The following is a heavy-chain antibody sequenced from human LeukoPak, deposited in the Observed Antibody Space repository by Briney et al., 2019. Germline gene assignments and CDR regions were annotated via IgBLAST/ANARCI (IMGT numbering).Heavy chain of an antibody. Sequence: ASVKVSCKASGYTFTSYAMHWVRQAPRQRLEWMGWINAGNGNTKYSQKFQGRVTITRDTSASTAYMELSSLRSEDTAVYYCAREGLIAVAHFDYWGQGTLVTVSS. CDR2: INAGNGNT. CDR3: AREGLIAVAHFDY. D-gene: IGHD6-19*01. J-gene: IGHJ4*02. CDR1: GYTFTSYA. V-gene: IGHV1-3*01.